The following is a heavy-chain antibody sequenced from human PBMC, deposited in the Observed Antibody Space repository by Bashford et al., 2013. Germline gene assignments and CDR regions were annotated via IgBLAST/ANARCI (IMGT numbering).Heavy chain of an antibody. Sequence: SETLSLTCAVSGVSISSSNWWNWVRQPPGKGLEWIGEIYHSGSSNYNPSLKSRVTISVDESKKQFSLTLTSVTAADTAVYYCASKYSGSSHEFDHWGQGILVTVSS. CDR2: IYHSGSS. J-gene: IGHJ4*02. V-gene: IGHV4-4*02. CDR3: ASKYSGSSHEFDH. D-gene: IGHD5-12*01. CDR1: GVSISSSNW.